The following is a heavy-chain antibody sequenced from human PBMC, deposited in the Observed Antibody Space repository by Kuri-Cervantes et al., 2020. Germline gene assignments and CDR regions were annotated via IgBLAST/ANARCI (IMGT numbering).Heavy chain of an antibody. V-gene: IGHV3-7*03. CDR3: ARTIMGATFDY. J-gene: IGHJ4*02. CDR2: IKQDGSEK. Sequence: GESLKISCAASGLTFSSYWMSWVRQAPGKGLEWVANIKQDGSEKYYVDSVKGRFTISRDNAKNSLYLQMNSLRAEDTAVYFCARTIMGATFDYWGQGTLVTVSS. D-gene: IGHD1-26*01. CDR1: GLTFSSYW.